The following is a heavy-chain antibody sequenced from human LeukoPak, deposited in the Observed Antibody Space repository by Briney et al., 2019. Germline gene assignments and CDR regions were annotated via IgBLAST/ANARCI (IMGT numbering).Heavy chain of an antibody. Sequence: GGSLRLSCAASGFTFSSYAMSWVRQAPGKGLEWASAISGSGGSTYYADSVKGRFTISRDSSKNTLYLQMNSLRAEDTAVYYCAKGEDSSGYYSDFDYWGQGTLVTVSS. D-gene: IGHD3-22*01. CDR3: AKGEDSSGYYSDFDY. CDR2: ISGSGGST. V-gene: IGHV3-23*01. CDR1: GFTFSSYA. J-gene: IGHJ4*02.